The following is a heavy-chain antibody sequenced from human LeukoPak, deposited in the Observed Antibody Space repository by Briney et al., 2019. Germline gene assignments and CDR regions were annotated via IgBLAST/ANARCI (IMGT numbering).Heavy chain of an antibody. J-gene: IGHJ6*03. V-gene: IGHV1-69*05. Sequence: GASVKVSCKASGGTFSSYAISWVRQAPGQGLEWMGGIIPIFGTANYAQKFQGRVTITTDESTSTAYMELSSLRSEDTAVYYCARGGRYCSSTSCYHYYYYYMDVWGKGTTVTVSS. D-gene: IGHD2-2*01. CDR1: GGTFSSYA. CDR3: ARGGRYCSSTSCYHYYYYYMDV. CDR2: IIPIFGTA.